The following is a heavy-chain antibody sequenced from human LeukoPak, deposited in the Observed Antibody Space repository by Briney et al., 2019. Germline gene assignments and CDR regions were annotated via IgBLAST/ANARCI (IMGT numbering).Heavy chain of an antibody. J-gene: IGHJ6*02. CDR3: ARDMIFGVVIDYYYGMDV. Sequence: ASVKVSCTASGYTFTSYGISWVRQAPGQGLEWMGWISAYNGNTNYAQKLQGRVTMTTDTSTSTAYMELRSLRSDDTAVYYCARDMIFGVVIDYYYGMDVWGQGTTVTVSS. CDR1: GYTFTSYG. D-gene: IGHD3/OR15-3a*01. CDR2: ISAYNGNT. V-gene: IGHV1-18*01.